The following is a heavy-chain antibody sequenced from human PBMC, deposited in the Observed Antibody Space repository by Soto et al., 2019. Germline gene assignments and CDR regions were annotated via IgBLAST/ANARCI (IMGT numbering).Heavy chain of an antibody. Sequence: QVQLVESGGGVVQPGRSLRLSCAASGFTFSSYAMHWVRQAPGKGLEWVAVISYDGSNKYYADSVKGRFTISRDNSKNTLYLQMNRLRAEDTAVYYCARVGSDGYNLSPTFDYWGQGTLVTVSS. CDR2: ISYDGSNK. J-gene: IGHJ4*02. CDR1: GFTFSSYA. V-gene: IGHV3-30-3*01. D-gene: IGHD5-12*01. CDR3: ARVGSDGYNLSPTFDY.